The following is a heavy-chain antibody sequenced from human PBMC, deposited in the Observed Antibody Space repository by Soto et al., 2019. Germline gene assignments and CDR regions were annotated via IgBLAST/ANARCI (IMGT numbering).Heavy chain of an antibody. CDR1: GLAFSTYW. CDR3: VTGGPRRGGRPMAH. V-gene: IGHV3-74*01. D-gene: IGHD3-10*01. CDR2: VNFDGSTT. Sequence: GGSLRLSCEASGLAFSTYWMHWVRQAPGKGLVWVARVNFDGSTTTSADSVKGRFNISRDNAKNTLFVQMDSLRVEDTAVYYCVTGGPRRGGRPMAHWGQGTLVTVSS. J-gene: IGHJ4*02.